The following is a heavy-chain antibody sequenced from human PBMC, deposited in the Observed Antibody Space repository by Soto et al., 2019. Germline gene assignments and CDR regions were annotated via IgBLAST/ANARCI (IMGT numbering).Heavy chain of an antibody. CDR2: IYHSGST. CDR1: GGSISSSNW. V-gene: IGHV4-4*02. CDR3: ARADMVGSSWPFDY. J-gene: IGHJ4*02. Sequence: QVQLQESGPGLVKPSGTLSLTCAVSGGSISSSNWWSWVRQPPGKELEWIGEIYHSGSTNYNPSLKSGVTISVNKSKNQFSLKLRSVTAAAAAVYYCARADMVGSSWPFDYWGQGTLVTVSS. D-gene: IGHD6-13*01.